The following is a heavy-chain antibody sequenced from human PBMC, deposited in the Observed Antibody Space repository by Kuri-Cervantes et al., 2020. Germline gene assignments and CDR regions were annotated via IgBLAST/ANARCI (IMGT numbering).Heavy chain of an antibody. J-gene: IGHJ3*02. D-gene: IGHD2-15*01. CDR2: IYYSGST. CDR3: ARMRGIVVVVAATLIFDI. Sequence: ESLKISCTVSGGSISSYYWSWIRQPPGKGLEWIGYIYYSGSTNYNPSLKSRVTISVDTSKNQFSLKLSSVTAADTAVYYCARMRGIVVVVAATLIFDIWGQGTMVTVSS. V-gene: IGHV4-59*12. CDR1: GGSISSYY.